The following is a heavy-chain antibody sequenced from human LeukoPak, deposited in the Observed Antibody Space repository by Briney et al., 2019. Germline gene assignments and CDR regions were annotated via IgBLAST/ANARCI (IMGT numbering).Heavy chain of an antibody. CDR3: ARRAYYYDSSGSDLGAFDI. D-gene: IGHD3-22*01. Sequence: GESLKISCKGSGYSFTSYWIGWVRQMPGKGLEWMGIIYPGDPDTRYSPSFQGQVTISADKSISTAYLQWSSLKASDTAMYYCARRAYYYDSSGSDLGAFDIWGQGTMVTVSS. V-gene: IGHV5-51*01. J-gene: IGHJ3*02. CDR1: GYSFTSYW. CDR2: IYPGDPDT.